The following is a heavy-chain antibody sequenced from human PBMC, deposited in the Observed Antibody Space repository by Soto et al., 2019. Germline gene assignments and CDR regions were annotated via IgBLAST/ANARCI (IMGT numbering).Heavy chain of an antibody. V-gene: IGHV4-59*01. Sequence: SETLSLTCTVSGDTITDYYWSWIRQSPGKGLEWIGYIYHSGSTYYNPSLKSRVTISIDTSKTQFSLKLSSVSAADTAVYYYARASRNYFDYWGQGTLVTVSS. CDR1: GDTITDYY. CDR3: ARASRNYFDY. CDR2: IYHSGST. J-gene: IGHJ4*02.